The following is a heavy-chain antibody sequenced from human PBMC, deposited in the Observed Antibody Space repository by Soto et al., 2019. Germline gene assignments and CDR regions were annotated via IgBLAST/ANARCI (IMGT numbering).Heavy chain of an antibody. CDR2: ISSSSSTI. CDR1: GFTFSTYS. CDR3: VSPTYYYDRSGLPGY. Sequence: GGSLRLSCAASGFTFSTYSLNWVRQAPGKGLEWVSYISSSSSTIFYTDSVKGRFTVSRDNAKNSLYLQMNSLRVEDTAVYYCVSPTYYYDRSGLPGYWSQGTLVIGSS. V-gene: IGHV3-48*01. J-gene: IGHJ4*02. D-gene: IGHD3-22*01.